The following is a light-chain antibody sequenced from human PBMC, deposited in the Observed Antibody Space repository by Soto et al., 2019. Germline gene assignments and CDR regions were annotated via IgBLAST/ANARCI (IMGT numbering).Light chain of an antibody. CDR3: QQYNIWPPQWT. CDR1: QSVSRN. J-gene: IGKJ1*01. CDR2: GAS. Sequence: EIVMTQSPATLSVSPGERATLSCRASQSVSRNLAWYQQKPRQAPSLLIYGASTRSTGSPARFSGSGSETEFILTISSLQSEDFAVYYLQQYNIWPPQWTFGQGTKVEIK. V-gene: IGKV3-15*01.